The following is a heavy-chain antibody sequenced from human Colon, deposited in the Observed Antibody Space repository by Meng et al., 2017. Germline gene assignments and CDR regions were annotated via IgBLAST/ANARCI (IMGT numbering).Heavy chain of an antibody. J-gene: IGHJ4*02. CDR2: IGYDGSHT. V-gene: IGHV3-33*01. Sequence: QVHLVESGGGVVQPGRSLRLSCAASGFTLRSYGMHRARQAPGKGLEWVAVIGYDGSHTYYADSVKGRFTVSRDNSKNTLYLELSNLRAEDTAVYYCARDMLFRYSDFADFDYWGQGTLVTVSS. CDR3: ARDMLFRYSDFADFDY. CDR1: GFTLRSYG. D-gene: IGHD4-11*01.